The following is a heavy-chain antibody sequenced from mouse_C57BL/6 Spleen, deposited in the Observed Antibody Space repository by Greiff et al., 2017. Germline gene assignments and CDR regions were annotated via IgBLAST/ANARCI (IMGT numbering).Heavy chain of an antibody. D-gene: IGHD2-1*01. J-gene: IGHJ1*03. Sequence: EVQLQQSGPELVKPGASVKISCKASGYSFTDYNMNWVKQSNGKSLEWIGVINPNYGTTSYNQTFKGKATLTVDQSSSQAYMQLNSLTSEDSAVYYCARSERLLTPHWYFDVWGTGTTVTVSS. CDR3: ARSERLLTPHWYFDV. CDR2: INPNYGTT. V-gene: IGHV1-39*01. CDR1: GYSFTDYN.